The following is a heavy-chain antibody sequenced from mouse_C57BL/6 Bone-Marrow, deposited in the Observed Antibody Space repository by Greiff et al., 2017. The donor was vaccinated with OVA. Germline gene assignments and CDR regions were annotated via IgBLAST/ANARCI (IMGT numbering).Heavy chain of an antibody. CDR1: GYTFTSYW. V-gene: IGHV1-61*01. CDR3: ARQLRQAWFAY. CDR2: IYPSDSET. D-gene: IGHD3-2*02. Sequence: QVQLQQPGAELVRPGSSVKLSCKASGYTFTSYWMDWVKQRPGQGLEWIGNIYPSDSETHYNQKFKDKATLTVDKSSSTAYMQLSSLTSEDSAVYYCARQLRQAWFAYWGQGTLVTVSA. J-gene: IGHJ3*01.